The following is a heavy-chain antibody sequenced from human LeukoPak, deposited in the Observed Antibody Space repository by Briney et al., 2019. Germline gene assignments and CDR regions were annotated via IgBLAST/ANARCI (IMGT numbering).Heavy chain of an antibody. V-gene: IGHV4-59*01. CDR3: ARKEWVPYYFDY. J-gene: IGHJ4*02. Sequence: SETLSLTCTVSGDSISNYYWSWIRQPPGKGRGWIGYVSYSGSTNYNPSLKSRVTISGDTSKNQFSLKLTSVTAADTAVYYCARKEWVPYYFDYWGQGTLVTVSS. CDR1: GDSISNYY. D-gene: IGHD3-3*01. CDR2: VSYSGST.